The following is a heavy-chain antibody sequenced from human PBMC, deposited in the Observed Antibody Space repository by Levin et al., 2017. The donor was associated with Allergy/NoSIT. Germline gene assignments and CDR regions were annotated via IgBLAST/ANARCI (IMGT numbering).Heavy chain of an antibody. V-gene: IGHV6-1*01. CDR3: AREISAGWDY. D-gene: IGHD6-25*01. CDR2: TYYRSKWYY. Sequence: LSQTLSLTCAISGDSVSSNSAAWNWIRQSPSRGLEWLGRTYYRSKWYYEYALFVKSRITINPDTSKNQFSLQLDSVTPEDTAVYYCAREISAGWDYWGQGTLVTVSA. CDR1: GDSVSSNSAA. J-gene: IGHJ4*02.